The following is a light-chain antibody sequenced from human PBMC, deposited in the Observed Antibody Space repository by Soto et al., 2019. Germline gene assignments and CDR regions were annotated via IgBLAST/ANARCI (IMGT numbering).Light chain of an antibody. Sequence: ETVLTQSPGTLSLSPGERATLSCRASQTFRSNYLAWYRQTPGQAPRLLIYGASNRATGIADRFSGSGSGTDFTLITRRLEPEDFALYYCQQYGSSPWTFRQGTKVEIK. J-gene: IGKJ1*01. V-gene: IGKV3-20*01. CDR2: GAS. CDR1: QTFRSNY. CDR3: QQYGSSPWT.